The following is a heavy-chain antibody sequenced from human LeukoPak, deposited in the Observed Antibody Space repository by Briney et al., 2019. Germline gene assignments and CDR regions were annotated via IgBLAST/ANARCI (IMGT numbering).Heavy chain of an antibody. J-gene: IGHJ4*02. CDR2: ISGSSGST. CDR3: AKALMGYGSSDFDY. V-gene: IGHV3-23*01. CDR1: GFTFSSYA. D-gene: IGHD3-10*01. Sequence: GGSLRLSCAASGFTFSSYAMSWVRQAPGKGLEWVSAISGSSGSTYYADSVKGRFTISRDNSKNTLYLQMNSLRAEDTAVYYCAKALMGYGSSDFDYWGQGTLVTVSS.